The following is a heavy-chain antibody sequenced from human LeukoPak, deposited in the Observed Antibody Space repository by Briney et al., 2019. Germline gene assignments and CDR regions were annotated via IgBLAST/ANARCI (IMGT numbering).Heavy chain of an antibody. J-gene: IGHJ4*02. Sequence: SGPTLVKPTQTLTLTCTFSGFSLSTSGVGVGWIRQPPGKALEWLALIYWDDDKRYSPSLKSRLTITKDTSKNQVVLTMTNMDPVDTATYYCAHRRRLHSSVWYSGFWGQGTLVTVSS. CDR1: GFSLSTSGVG. CDR2: IYWDDDK. D-gene: IGHD6-19*01. CDR3: AHRRRLHSSVWYSGF. V-gene: IGHV2-5*02.